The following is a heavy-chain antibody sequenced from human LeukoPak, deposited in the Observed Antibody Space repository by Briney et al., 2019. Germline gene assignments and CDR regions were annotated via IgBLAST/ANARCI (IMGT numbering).Heavy chain of an antibody. CDR3: ARFWRGMDV. CDR2: IYYSGST. V-gene: IGHV4-59*01. J-gene: IGHJ6*02. Sequence: SETLSRTCTVSGGSISSYYWSWIRQPPGKGLEWMGYIYYSGSTDYNPSLKSRVTISVDTSKNQFSLKLRSVTAADTAVYYCARFWRGMDVRGQGTTVTVSS. CDR1: GGSISSYY.